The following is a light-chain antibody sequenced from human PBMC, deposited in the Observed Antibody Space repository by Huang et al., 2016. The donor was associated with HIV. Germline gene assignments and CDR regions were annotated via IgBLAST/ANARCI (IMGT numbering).Light chain of an antibody. CDR2: GAS. J-gene: IGKJ4*01. CDR1: QSVSSTS. CDR3: QQYGSSPLT. V-gene: IGKV3-20*01. Sequence: DIVLTQSPGTLSLSPGEGATLVCRASQSVSSTSLAWYQQKPAQAPRLLIYGASSRATGSPERFSGSGSGTDFTLTISRLEPEDFAVYYCQQYGSSPLTFGGGTKVEIK.